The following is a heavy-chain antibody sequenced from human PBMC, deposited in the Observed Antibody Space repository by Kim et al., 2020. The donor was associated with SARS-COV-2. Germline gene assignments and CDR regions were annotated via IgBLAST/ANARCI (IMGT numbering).Heavy chain of an antibody. D-gene: IGHD3-10*01. CDR3: AKDYYGSGSPGPLDY. Sequence: DSVKGRFTISIDNSKNTLYLQMNSLRAEDTAVYYCAKDYYGSGSPGPLDYWGQGTLVTVSS. J-gene: IGHJ4*02. V-gene: IGHV3-23*01.